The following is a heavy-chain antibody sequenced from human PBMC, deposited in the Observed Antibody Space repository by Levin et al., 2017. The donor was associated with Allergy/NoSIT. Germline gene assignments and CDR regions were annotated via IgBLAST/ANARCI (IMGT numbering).Heavy chain of an antibody. CDR3: ARPAPRYCSGGSCYFY. CDR1: GYTFTSYA. CDR2: INAGNGNT. D-gene: IGHD2-15*01. J-gene: IGHJ4*02. V-gene: IGHV1-3*01. Sequence: GASVKVSCKASGYTFTSYAMHWVRQAPGQRLEWMGWINAGNGNTKYSQKFQGRVTITRDTSASTAYMELSSLRSEDTAVYYCARPAPRYCSGGSCYFYWGQGTLVTVSS.